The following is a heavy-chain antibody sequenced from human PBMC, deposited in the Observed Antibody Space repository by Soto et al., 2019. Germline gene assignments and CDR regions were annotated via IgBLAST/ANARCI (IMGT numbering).Heavy chain of an antibody. V-gene: IGHV4-59*08. Sequence: QVQLQESGPGLVKPSATLSLTCTVSGGSSSSYHWSWIRQPPGKGLEWIGYVYYTGRTNYNPSLKSRVTLSVDTSKNHLSLKLTSVTAADTAVYYCARRWAADTFDIWGHGTTVIVS. CDR2: VYYTGRT. CDR1: GGSSSSYH. CDR3: ARRWAADTFDI. J-gene: IGHJ3*02.